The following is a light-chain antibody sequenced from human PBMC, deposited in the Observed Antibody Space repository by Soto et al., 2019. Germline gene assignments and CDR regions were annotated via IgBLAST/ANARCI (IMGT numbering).Light chain of an antibody. Sequence: QSVLTQPPSVSGAPGQRVTISCTGSSSNIGAGYDVHWYQQRPGTAPKLLIFGNTNRPSGVPDRFSGSKSGTSASLAITGLQAEDEGDYYCQSYDSSLSGGVFGTGTKLTVL. CDR2: GNT. CDR1: SSNIGAGYD. CDR3: QSYDSSLSGGV. J-gene: IGLJ1*01. V-gene: IGLV1-40*01.